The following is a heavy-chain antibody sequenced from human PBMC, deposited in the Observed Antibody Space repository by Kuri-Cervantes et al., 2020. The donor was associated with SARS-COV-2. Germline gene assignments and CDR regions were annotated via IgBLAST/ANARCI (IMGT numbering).Heavy chain of an antibody. V-gene: IGHV4-39*01. D-gene: IGHD3-16*01. J-gene: IGHJ5*02. CDR1: GGPISSSSYY. Sequence: ESLKISCTVSGGPISSSSYYWGWIRQPPGKGLEWIGSIYYSGSTYYNPSLKSRVTISVDTTKNQFSLKLSSVTAADTAVYYCASFGGGGSDGGFDPWGQGTLVTVSS. CDR3: ASFGGGGSDGGFDP. CDR2: IYYSGST.